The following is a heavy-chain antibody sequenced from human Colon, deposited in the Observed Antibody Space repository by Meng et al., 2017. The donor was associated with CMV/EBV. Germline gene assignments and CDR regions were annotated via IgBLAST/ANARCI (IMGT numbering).Heavy chain of an antibody. D-gene: IGHD3-3*01. V-gene: IGHV3-15*01. CDR2: IKSKTDGGTT. Sequence: GGPLRLSCTVSGVSIDTYYWSWIRQPPGKGLEWVGRIKSKTDGGTTDYAAPVKGRFTISRDDSKNTLYLQMNSLKTEDTAVYYCTTDPSQYYDFWGDVWGQGTTVTVSS. J-gene: IGHJ6*02. CDR3: TTDPSQYYDFWGDV. CDR1: GVSIDTYY.